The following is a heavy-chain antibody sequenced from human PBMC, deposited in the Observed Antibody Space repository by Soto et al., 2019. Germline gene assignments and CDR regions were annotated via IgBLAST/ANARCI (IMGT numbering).Heavy chain of an antibody. CDR1: GFSLSTSGVG. J-gene: IGHJ4*02. V-gene: IGHV2-5*01. Sequence: SGPTLVNPTQTLTLTCTFSGFSLSTSGVGVGWIRQPPGKAREWLGIIYWNDDKKYSPSLRSRLGITKDTFRNQVVLKMTNVDPLDTATYYCARRRGYNWNNPAFDYWGQGALVTVSS. CDR3: ARRRGYNWNNPAFDY. CDR2: IYWNDDK. D-gene: IGHD1-20*01.